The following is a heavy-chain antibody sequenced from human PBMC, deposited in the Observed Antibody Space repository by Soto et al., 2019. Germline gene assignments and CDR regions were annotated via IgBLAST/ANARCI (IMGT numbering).Heavy chain of an antibody. CDR2: INHSGGT. D-gene: IGHD3-22*01. CDR3: ARGSADPVDRSGFYVY. CDR1: RGSFSAYY. J-gene: IGHJ4*02. V-gene: IGHV4-34*01. Sequence: SETLSRTCAVYRGSFSAYYWSWIRQPPGKWLEWIGEINHSGGTSYNPSLKSRVTISVDTSKSQFSLKLTSVTAADRAVYYCARGSADPVDRSGFYVYLDPGTSVNVFS.